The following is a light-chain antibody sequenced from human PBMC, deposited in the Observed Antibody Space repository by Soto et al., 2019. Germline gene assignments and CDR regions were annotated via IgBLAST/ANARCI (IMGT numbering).Light chain of an antibody. CDR2: GAS. J-gene: IGKJ5*01. CDR3: QQYGSPIT. CDR1: HSVSSSY. Sequence: IVLTQSPATLSLSPGKRATLSCRASHSVSSSYLAWYQQKPGQAPRLLIYGASSRATGIPDRFSGSGSGTDFTLTISRLEPEDFAVYYCQQYGSPITFGQGTRLEIK. V-gene: IGKV3-20*01.